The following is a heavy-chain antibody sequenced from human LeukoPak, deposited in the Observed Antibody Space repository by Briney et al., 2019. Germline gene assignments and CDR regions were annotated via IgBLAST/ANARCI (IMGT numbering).Heavy chain of an antibody. CDR3: ARASHYDFWSGYSPDY. CDR1: GFTFSSYS. V-gene: IGHV3-21*03. CDR2: ISSSSSYI. Sequence: KTGGSLRLSCAASGFTFSSYSMNWVRQAPGKGLEWVSSISSSSSYIYYADSVKGRFTISRDNAKNSLYLQMNSLTAEATAVYYCARASHYDFWSGYSPDYWGQGTLVTVSS. D-gene: IGHD3-3*01. J-gene: IGHJ4*02.